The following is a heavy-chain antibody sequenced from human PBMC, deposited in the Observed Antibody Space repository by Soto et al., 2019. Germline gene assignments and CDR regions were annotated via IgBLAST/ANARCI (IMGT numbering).Heavy chain of an antibody. Sequence: QVQLVQSGAEVKKPGSSVKVSCKASGGMFGSYAITWVRRAPRQGLEWLGGIIPILNSPAYAQKFQARVVITADEITNTAYMELNSLRFDDTSVYSCAREAPYCTSDTCPKFYDMDVWGQGTTVTVAS. CDR2: IIPILNSP. J-gene: IGHJ6*02. D-gene: IGHD2-8*02. CDR3: AREAPYCTSDTCPKFYDMDV. CDR1: GGMFGSYA. V-gene: IGHV1-69*01.